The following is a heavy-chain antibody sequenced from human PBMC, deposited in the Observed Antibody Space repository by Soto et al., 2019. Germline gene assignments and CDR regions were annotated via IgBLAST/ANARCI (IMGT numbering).Heavy chain of an antibody. CDR1: GFTFSSYS. CDR2: ISSSSSYI. CDR3: ARSYVVVAATGAFDI. Sequence: LRLSCAASGFTFSSYSMNWVRQAPGKGLEWVSSISSSSSYIYYADSVKGRFTISRDNAKNSLYLQMNSLRAEDTAVYYCARSYVVVAATGAFDIWGQGTMVTVSS. J-gene: IGHJ3*02. D-gene: IGHD2-15*01. V-gene: IGHV3-21*01.